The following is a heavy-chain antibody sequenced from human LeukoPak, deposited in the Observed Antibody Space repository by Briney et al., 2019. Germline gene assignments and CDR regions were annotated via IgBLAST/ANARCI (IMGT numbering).Heavy chain of an antibody. CDR3: ARAQHIVVVTGRILDI. CDR2: IYSGGST. J-gene: IGHJ3*02. Sequence: GGSLRLSCAASEFSVGSNYMTWVRQAPGKGLEWVSLIYSGGSTYYADSVKGRFTISRDNAKNTLYLQMNSLRAEDTAVYYCARAQHIVVVTGRILDIWGQGTMVTVSS. D-gene: IGHD2-21*02. CDR1: EFSVGSNY. V-gene: IGHV3-66*01.